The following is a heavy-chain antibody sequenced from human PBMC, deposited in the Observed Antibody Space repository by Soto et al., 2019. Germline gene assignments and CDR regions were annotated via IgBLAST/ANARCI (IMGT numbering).Heavy chain of an antibody. V-gene: IGHV3-30-3*01. D-gene: IGHD2-8*01. J-gene: IGHJ6*02. CDR1: GFTFSSYA. CDR2: ISYDGNNK. Sequence: QVQLVESGGGVVQPGRSLRLSCAASGFTFSSYAMHWVRQAPGKGLEWVAVISYDGNNKYYADSVKGRFTMSRDNSKNPLYLQMKTLRAEDTAVYYCVRDKYGVSSAYGMDVWGQGTTVTVSS. CDR3: VRDKYGVSSAYGMDV.